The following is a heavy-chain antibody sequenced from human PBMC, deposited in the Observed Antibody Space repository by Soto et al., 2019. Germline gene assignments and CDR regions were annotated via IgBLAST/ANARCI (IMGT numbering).Heavy chain of an antibody. D-gene: IGHD3-16*02. J-gene: IGHJ4*02. CDR2: IYHSGST. V-gene: IGHV4-38-2*02. CDR3: VRGRAFGGVIVTFDY. CDR1: GYSISSGYY. Sequence: SETLSLTCTVSGYSISSGYYWGWIRQPPGKGLEWIGSIYHSGSTYYNPSLKSRVTISVDTSKNQFSLKLSSVTAADTAVYYCVRGRAFGGVIVTFDYWGQGTLVTVSS.